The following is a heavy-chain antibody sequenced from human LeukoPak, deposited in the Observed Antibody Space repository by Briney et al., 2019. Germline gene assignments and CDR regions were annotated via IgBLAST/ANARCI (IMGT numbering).Heavy chain of an antibody. Sequence: GKSLRLSCAASGFTFSSYAMHWVRQAPGKGLEWVAVISYDGNNKYYADSVKGRFTISRDNSKNTLYLQVNSLRAGDTAVYYCARDPRAYCSSTSCLYYFDYWGQGALVTVSS. CDR1: GFTFSSYA. J-gene: IGHJ4*02. D-gene: IGHD2-2*01. CDR2: ISYDGNNK. CDR3: ARDPRAYCSSTSCLYYFDY. V-gene: IGHV3-30-3*01.